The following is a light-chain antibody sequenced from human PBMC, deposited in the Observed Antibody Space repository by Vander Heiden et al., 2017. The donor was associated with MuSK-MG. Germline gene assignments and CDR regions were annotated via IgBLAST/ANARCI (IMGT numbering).Light chain of an antibody. J-gene: IGLJ3*02. CDR2: EVS. Sequence: SALTQPASVSGSPGQSITIPCTGTSSHVGRYNLVSWYQQHPGKAPKLIIYEVSNRPSGVSNRFSGSKSGNTASLTISGLQAEDEADYYCKSYTSSRTPWVFGGGTKLTVL. CDR3: KSYTSSRTPWV. CDR1: SSHVGRYNL. V-gene: IGLV2-14*02.